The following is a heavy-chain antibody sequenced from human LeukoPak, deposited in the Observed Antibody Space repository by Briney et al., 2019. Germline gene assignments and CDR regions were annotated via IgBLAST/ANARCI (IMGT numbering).Heavy chain of an antibody. Sequence: GGSLRLSCAASGFTFSNAWMSWVRQAPGKGLEWVGRIKSKTDGGTTDYAAPVKGRFTISRDDSKNTLYLQMNSLRAEDTAVYYCARERPYGSGSRAFDIWGQGTMVTVSS. CDR1: GFTFSNAW. J-gene: IGHJ3*02. V-gene: IGHV3-15*01. CDR3: ARERPYGSGSRAFDI. CDR2: IKSKTDGGTT. D-gene: IGHD3-10*01.